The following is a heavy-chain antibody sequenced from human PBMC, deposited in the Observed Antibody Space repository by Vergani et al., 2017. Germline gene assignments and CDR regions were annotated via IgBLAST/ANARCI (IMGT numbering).Heavy chain of an antibody. Sequence: EVQLVQSGAEVKKPGESLRISCKGSGYSFTSYWISWVRQMPGKGLEWMGRIDPSDSYTNYSPSFQGHVTSSADKSISTAYLQWSSLKASDTAMYYCARDGQVDTGWWGMDVWGQGTTVTVSS. CDR1: GYSFTSYW. D-gene: IGHD5-18*01. CDR3: ARDGQVDTGWWGMDV. J-gene: IGHJ6*02. CDR2: IDPSDSYT. V-gene: IGHV5-10-1*01.